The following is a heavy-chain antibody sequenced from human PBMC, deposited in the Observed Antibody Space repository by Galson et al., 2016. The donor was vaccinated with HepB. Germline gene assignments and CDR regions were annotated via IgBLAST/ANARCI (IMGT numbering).Heavy chain of an antibody. Sequence: LRLSCAASGFSFSSYGMHWVRQAPGQGLEWVGLISYDGNGKYYGDSVKGRFTISRDNSKKTLILQMNSLRPEDTAVYYCAKDRFYGFSFDYWGQGTLVTVSS. D-gene: IGHD4-17*01. V-gene: IGHV3-30*18. CDR1: GFSFSSYG. CDR2: ISYDGNGK. J-gene: IGHJ4*02. CDR3: AKDRFYGFSFDY.